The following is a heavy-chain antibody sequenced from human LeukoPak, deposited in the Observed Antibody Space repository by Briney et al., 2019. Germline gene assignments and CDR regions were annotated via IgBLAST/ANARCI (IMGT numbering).Heavy chain of an antibody. D-gene: IGHD6-19*01. CDR1: GYTFTGYY. CDR2: INPNSGGT. V-gene: IGHV1-2*02. J-gene: IGHJ4*02. CDR3: ARDAGIAVAGTLDY. Sequence: ASVKVSCKASGYTFTGYYMHWVRQAPGQGLEWVGWINPNSGGTNYAQKFQGRVTMTRDTSISTAYMELSRLRSDDTAVYYCARDAGIAVAGTLDYWGQGTLVTVSS.